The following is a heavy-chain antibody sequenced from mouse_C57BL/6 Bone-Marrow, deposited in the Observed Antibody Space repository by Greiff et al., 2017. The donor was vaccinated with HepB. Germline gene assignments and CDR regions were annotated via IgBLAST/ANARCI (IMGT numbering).Heavy chain of an antibody. CDR2: IDPSDSYT. V-gene: IGHV1-50*01. CDR3: ARSTTVVSY. Sequence: VQLQQPGAELVKPGASVKLSCKASGYTFTSYWMQWVNQRPGQGLEWIGEIDPSDSYTNYNQKFKGKATLTVDTSSSTAYMQLSSRTSEDSAVYYCARSTTVVSYWGQGTLVTVSA. J-gene: IGHJ3*01. CDR1: GYTFTSYW. D-gene: IGHD1-1*01.